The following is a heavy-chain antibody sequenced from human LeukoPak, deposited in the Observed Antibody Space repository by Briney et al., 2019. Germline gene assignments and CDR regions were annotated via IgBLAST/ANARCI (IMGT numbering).Heavy chain of an antibody. CDR3: ARAVVVVAATPGWFDP. V-gene: IGHV4-39*07. CDR2: IYYSGST. D-gene: IGHD2-15*01. CDR1: GGSISSSSYY. Sequence: SETLSLTCTVSGGSISSSSYYWGWIRQPPGKGLEWIGSIYYSGSTYYNPSLKSRVTISVDKSKNQFSLKLSSVTAADTAVYYCARAVVVVAATPGWFDPWGQGTLVTVSS. J-gene: IGHJ5*02.